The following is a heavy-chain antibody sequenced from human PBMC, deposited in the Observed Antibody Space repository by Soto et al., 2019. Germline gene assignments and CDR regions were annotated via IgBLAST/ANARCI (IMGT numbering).Heavy chain of an antibody. CDR2: IYYSGST. Sequence: SATLSLTCTVSGGSISSHHWSWIRQPPGKGLEWIGYIYYSGSTKYNPSLKSRVTISLDTSRSQFSLRLSSVTAADTAVYYCARHAAATGFYFDYWGQGTPVTVSS. CDR3: ARHAAATGFYFDY. D-gene: IGHD6-13*01. J-gene: IGHJ4*02. V-gene: IGHV4-59*08. CDR1: GGSISSHH.